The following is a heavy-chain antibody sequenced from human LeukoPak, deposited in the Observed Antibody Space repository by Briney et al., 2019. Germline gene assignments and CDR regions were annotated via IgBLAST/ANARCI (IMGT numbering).Heavy chain of an antibody. V-gene: IGHV3-21*01. J-gene: IGHJ4*02. CDR2: ISSSSSYI. D-gene: IGHD6-13*01. CDR3: ARDQGVAAAGPYYFDY. Sequence: GGSLRLSCAASGFTFSSYSMNWVRQAPGKGLEWVSSISSSSSYIYYADSVKGRFTISRDNAKNSLYLQMNSLRDEDTAVYYCARDQGVAAAGPYYFDYWGQGTLVTVSS. CDR1: GFTFSSYS.